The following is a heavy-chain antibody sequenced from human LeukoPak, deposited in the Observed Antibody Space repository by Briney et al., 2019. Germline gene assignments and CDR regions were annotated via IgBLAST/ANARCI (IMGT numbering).Heavy chain of an antibody. J-gene: IGHJ5*02. CDR2: ISPHSGTT. D-gene: IGHD3-10*01. CDR1: GYTFTGYY. Sequence: ASVKVSCKASGYTFTGYYIHWVRQAPGQGPEWMAWISPHSGTTNYAEKLQGRFTISRDTSKNTVFLEMNSLRSDDTAMYYCSRDLLMYYSGSGESTWGQGTQVTVSS. CDR3: SRDLLMYYSGSGEST. V-gene: IGHV1-2*02.